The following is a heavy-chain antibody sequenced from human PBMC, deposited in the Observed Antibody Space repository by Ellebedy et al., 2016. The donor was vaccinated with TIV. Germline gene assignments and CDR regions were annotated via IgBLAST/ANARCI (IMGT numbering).Heavy chain of an antibody. CDR1: GYSFTSYW. J-gene: IGHJ4*02. V-gene: IGHV5-51*01. Sequence: GESLKISCKGSGYSFTSYWIGWVRQMPGKGLEWMGIIYPGDSDTRYSPSFQGHVTISTDNSISTAYLQWSSLKASDTAIYYCARHELGSNAAFDSWGQGTLVTVSS. CDR3: ARHELGSNAAFDS. D-gene: IGHD7-27*01. CDR2: IYPGDSDT.